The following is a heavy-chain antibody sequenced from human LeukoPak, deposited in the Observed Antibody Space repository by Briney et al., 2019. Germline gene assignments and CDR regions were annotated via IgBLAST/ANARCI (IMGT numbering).Heavy chain of an antibody. CDR1: GGSIDSVGSY. V-gene: IGHV4-61*08. CDR2: ISYSGST. CDR3: ARAPYYDFWSGYGFFDY. Sequence: PSETLSLTCTVSGGSIDSVGSYWGWIRQHPGKGLEWIAYISYSGSTNYNPSLKSRVTISVDTSKNQFSLKLSSVTAADTAVYYCARAPYYDFWSGYGFFDYWGQGTLVTVSS. J-gene: IGHJ4*02. D-gene: IGHD3-3*01.